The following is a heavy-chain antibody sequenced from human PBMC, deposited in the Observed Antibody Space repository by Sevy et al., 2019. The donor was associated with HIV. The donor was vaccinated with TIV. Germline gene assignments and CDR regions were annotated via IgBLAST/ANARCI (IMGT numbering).Heavy chain of an antibody. V-gene: IGHV5-51*01. CDR1: GYSFTSYW. J-gene: IGHJ3*02. Sequence: GESLKISCKGSGYSFTSYWIGWVRQMPGKGLEWMGIIYPGDSDTRYSPSFQGQVTISAGKSISTAYLQWSSLKASDTAMYYCASTRYYYDSSGYYDAFDIWGQGTMVTVSS. D-gene: IGHD3-22*01. CDR2: IYPGDSDT. CDR3: ASTRYYYDSSGYYDAFDI.